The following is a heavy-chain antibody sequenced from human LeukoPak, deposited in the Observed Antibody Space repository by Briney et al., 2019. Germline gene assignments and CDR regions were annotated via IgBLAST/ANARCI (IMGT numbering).Heavy chain of an antibody. Sequence: GGSLRLSCAASGFTFSSYAMSWVRQAPGKGLEWVSAISGSGGSTYYADSVKGRFTISRDNSKNTLYLQMNSLRAEDTAVYYCAKDQSPGYCDSSGYYDYWGQGTLVTVSS. CDR2: ISGSGGST. CDR1: GFTFSSYA. CDR3: AKDQSPGYCDSSGYYDY. J-gene: IGHJ4*02. V-gene: IGHV3-23*01. D-gene: IGHD3-22*01.